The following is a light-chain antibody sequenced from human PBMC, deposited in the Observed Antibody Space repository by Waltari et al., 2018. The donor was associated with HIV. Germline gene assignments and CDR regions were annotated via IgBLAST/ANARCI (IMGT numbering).Light chain of an antibody. CDR3: QQYNKWPRT. CDR2: GAS. V-gene: IGKV3-15*01. J-gene: IGKJ1*01. CDR1: QNVITN. Sequence: DIVMTQSPGTLSVSPGERVTLSCGASQNVITNLAWYQQKPGQAPRLLIYGASTRATGIPPRFSGGGSGTDFTLTIGSLQSEDFTFYYCQQYNKWPRTFGQGTKVEVK.